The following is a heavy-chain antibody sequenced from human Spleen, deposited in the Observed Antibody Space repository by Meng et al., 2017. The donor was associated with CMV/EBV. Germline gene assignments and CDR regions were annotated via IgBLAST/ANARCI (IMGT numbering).Heavy chain of an antibody. CDR1: GGSLRCDN. CDR2: INHSGST. J-gene: IGHJ4*02. Sequence: QLRQGGEGRLKPRASPALTCAVYGGSLRCDNGIWIPQPPGKGLEWIGEINHSGSTNYNPSLKSRGTISVDTSKNQFSLKLSSVTAAHTAVYYCARPIDTAAGTAYFDYWGQGTLVTVSS. D-gene: IGHD6-13*01. CDR3: ARPIDTAAGTAYFDY. V-gene: IGHV4-34*01.